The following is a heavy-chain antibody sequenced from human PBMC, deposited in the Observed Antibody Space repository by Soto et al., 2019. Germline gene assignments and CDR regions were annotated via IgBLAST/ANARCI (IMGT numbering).Heavy chain of an antibody. CDR2: IIPIFGTA. D-gene: IGHD3-3*01. J-gene: IGHJ5*02. CDR3: AGGSTIYGVVIEWFDP. Sequence: QVQLVQSGAEVKKPGSSVKVSCKASGGTFSSYAISWVRQAPGQGLEWMGGIIPIFGTANYAQKFQGRVTIAADESTSTAYMGLSSLRSEATAVYYCAGGSTIYGVVIEWFDPWGQGTLVTVSS. V-gene: IGHV1-69*12. CDR1: GGTFSSYA.